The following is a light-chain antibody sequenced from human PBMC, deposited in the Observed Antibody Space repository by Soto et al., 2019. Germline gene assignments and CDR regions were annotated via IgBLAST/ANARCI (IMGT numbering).Light chain of an antibody. CDR2: FNTDGSH. V-gene: IGLV4-69*01. CDR1: SGHSSYA. J-gene: IGLJ1*01. CDR3: QPWCTGFYV. Sequence: QPVLTQSPSASASLGASVKLTCTLSSGHSSYAIAWHQQQPEKGPRYLMKFNTDGSHSKGDGIPDRFSGSSSGAERYLTISSLQSEDEADYYCQPWCTGFYVFGTGTKVTVL.